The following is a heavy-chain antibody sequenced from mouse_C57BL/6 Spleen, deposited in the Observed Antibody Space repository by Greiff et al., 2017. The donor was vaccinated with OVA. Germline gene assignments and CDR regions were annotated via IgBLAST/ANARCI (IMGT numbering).Heavy chain of an antibody. CDR1: GYTFTDYE. CDR2: IDPETGGT. D-gene: IGHD1-1*01. CDR3: TRSLITTVVPWYFDV. V-gene: IGHV1-15*01. Sequence: VQLKESGAELVRPGASVTLSCKASGYTFTDYEMHWVKQTPVHGLEWIGAIDPETGGTAYNQKFKGKAILTADKSSSTAYMELRSLTSEDSAVYYCTRSLITTVVPWYFDVWGTGTTVTVSS. J-gene: IGHJ1*03.